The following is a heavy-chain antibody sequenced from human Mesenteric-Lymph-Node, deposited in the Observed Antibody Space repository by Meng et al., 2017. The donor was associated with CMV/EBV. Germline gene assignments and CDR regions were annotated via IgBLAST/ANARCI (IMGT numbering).Heavy chain of an antibody. CDR3: ARGSGQLALPPNWFDP. D-gene: IGHD6-6*01. V-gene: IGHV4-4*02. CDR1: AGSTISSNG. CDR2: VFHNGDT. Sequence: SAGSTISSNGWGLVRHPPGKGLELVGVVFHNGDTNNHPSLKRRITLSVDKSTTQFSLELSSVTAADTAVYYCARGSGQLALPPNWFDPWGQGTLVTVSS. J-gene: IGHJ5*02.